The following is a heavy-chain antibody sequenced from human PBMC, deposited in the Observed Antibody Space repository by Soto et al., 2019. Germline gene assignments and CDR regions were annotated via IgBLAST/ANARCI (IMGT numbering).Heavy chain of an antibody. D-gene: IGHD6-19*01. CDR3: ARDLNLRESSGWKDGMDV. V-gene: IGHV1-69*13. CDR1: GGTFSSYA. CDR2: IIPIFGTA. Sequence: GASVKVSCKASGGTFSSYAISWVRQAPGQGLEWMGGIIPIFGTANYAQKFQGRVTITADESTSTAYMELSSLRSEDTAVYYCARDLNLRESSGWKDGMDVWGQGTTVTVSS. J-gene: IGHJ6*02.